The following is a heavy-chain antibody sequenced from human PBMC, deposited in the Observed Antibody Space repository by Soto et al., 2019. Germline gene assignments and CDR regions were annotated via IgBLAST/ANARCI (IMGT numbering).Heavy chain of an antibody. J-gene: IGHJ6*02. CDR1: GFTFSSHA. D-gene: IGHD3-22*01. CDR2: ISGNGYST. V-gene: IGHV3-23*01. CDR3: ASNDTTGYYYYYTLDV. Sequence: EVQLLESGGGLVQPGGSLRLSYAASGFTFSSHAMSWVRQAPGKGLEWVSIISGNGYSTYYADSVKGRFTISRDNSKNTLFLHMTNLRAEDTAVYYCASNDTTGYYYYYTLDVWGQGTTVTVSS.